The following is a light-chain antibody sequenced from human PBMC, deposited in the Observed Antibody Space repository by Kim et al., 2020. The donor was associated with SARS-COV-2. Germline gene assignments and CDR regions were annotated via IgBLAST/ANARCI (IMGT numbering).Light chain of an antibody. V-gene: IGKV3-20*01. Sequence: SQGERATPSCRASQRVNSNYLAWYQQKPGQAPGLLIYGASRRATGIPDRFSGSGSGTDFTLTISRLEPEDFAVYFCQHYGSTPLTFGGGTKVDIK. CDR3: QHYGSTPLT. CDR2: GAS. CDR1: QRVNSNY. J-gene: IGKJ4*01.